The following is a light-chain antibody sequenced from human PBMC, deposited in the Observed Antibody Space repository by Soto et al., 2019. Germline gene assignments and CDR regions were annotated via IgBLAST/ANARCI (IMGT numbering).Light chain of an antibody. CDR2: NNN. V-gene: IGLV1-47*02. Sequence: QSVLTQTPSASGTPGQRVTMSCSGSSSNIENNFVYWYQHLPGTAPRLLIYNNNQRPSRVPDRFSGSKSGASASLTISGLRSDDAGDYCATWDDSLSGRVFGGGTKLTVL. CDR3: ATWDDSLSGRV. CDR1: SSNIENNF. J-gene: IGLJ3*02.